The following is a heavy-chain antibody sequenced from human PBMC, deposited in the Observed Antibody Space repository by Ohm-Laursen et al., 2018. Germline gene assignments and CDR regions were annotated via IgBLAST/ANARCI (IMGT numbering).Heavy chain of an antibody. J-gene: IGHJ4*02. CDR1: GFTFSSDT. Sequence: SLRLSCAASGFTFSSDTMSWVRQAPGKGLEWVSSISNNGAGTYYADSVKGRFTISRDNSKNTLYLQMNSPRAEDTAVYYCAKGLPIAVAANRYFDYWGQGTVVTVSS. D-gene: IGHD6-19*01. CDR3: AKGLPIAVAANRYFDY. V-gene: IGHV3-23*01. CDR2: ISNNGAGT.